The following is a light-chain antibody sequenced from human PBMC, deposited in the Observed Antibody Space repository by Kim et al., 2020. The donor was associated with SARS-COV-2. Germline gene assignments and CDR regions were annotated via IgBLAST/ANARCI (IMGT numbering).Light chain of an antibody. CDR3: CSYAGSYTYV. CDR1: SSDVGGYNY. J-gene: IGLJ1*01. Sequence: GQSVTISCTGTSSDVGGYNYVSWYQQHQGKAPTLMIYDVSKRPSGVPDRFSGSKSGNPASLTISGLQAEDEADYYCCSYAGSYTYVFGTGTKVTVL. V-gene: IGLV2-11*01. CDR2: DVS.